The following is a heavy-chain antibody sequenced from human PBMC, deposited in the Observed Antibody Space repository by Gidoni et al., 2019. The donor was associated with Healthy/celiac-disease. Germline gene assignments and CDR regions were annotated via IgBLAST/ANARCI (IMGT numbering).Heavy chain of an antibody. CDR3: ASHVGFDY. CDR2: INHSGST. D-gene: IGHD1-26*01. J-gene: IGHJ4*02. CDR1: GGSFSGYY. V-gene: IGHV4-34*01. Sequence: QVQLQQWGAGLMKPSETLSLTCSVYGGSFSGYYWSWIRQPPGKGLEWIGEINHSGSTNYNPSLKSRVTISVDTSKKQFSLKLSSVTAADTAVYYCASHVGFDYWGQGTLVTVSS.